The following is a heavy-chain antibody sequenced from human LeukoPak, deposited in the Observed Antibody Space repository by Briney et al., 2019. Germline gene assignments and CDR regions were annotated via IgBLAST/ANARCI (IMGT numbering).Heavy chain of an antibody. V-gene: IGHV3-33*06. J-gene: IGHJ3*02. Sequence: PWCSLRLSCVASEFSFSIYGMHWVRQAPGQGLEWVAVIWYDGSNRYYADSVEGRFIISRDNSKNTLYLQMNSLRAEDTAVYYCAKDPAEYGDYVGALDIWGQGTMVTVSS. CDR1: EFSFSIYG. CDR2: IWYDGSNR. CDR3: AKDPAEYGDYVGALDI. D-gene: IGHD4-17*01.